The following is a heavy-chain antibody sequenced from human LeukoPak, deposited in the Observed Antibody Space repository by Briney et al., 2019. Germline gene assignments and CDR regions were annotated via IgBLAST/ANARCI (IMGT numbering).Heavy chain of an antibody. Sequence: ASVKVSCKASGYTFTGYYMHWVRQAPGQGLEWMGWINPNSGGTNYAQKFQGRVTMTRDTSINIAYMELSRLRSDDTAVYYCARDHSSSGEGNWFDPWAREPWSPSPQ. CDR2: INPNSGGT. D-gene: IGHD6-6*01. J-gene: IGHJ5*02. V-gene: IGHV1-2*02. CDR3: ARDHSSSGEGNWFDP. CDR1: GYTFTGYY.